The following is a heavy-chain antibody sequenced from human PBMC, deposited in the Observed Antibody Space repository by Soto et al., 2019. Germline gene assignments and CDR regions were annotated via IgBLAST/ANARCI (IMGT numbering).Heavy chain of an antibody. CDR1: GFTVSSYG. CDR3: ARVQGVVVLAARVDYYGTAV. CDR2: IWYDGSNK. Sequence: PGVSLRLSCVASGFTVSSYGMHWVRQAPGKGLEWVAVIWYDGSNKYYADSVKGRFTISRDNSKNTLYLQMNSLRAEDTAVYYCARVQGVVVLAARVDYYGTAVWGQGTTVTDSS. J-gene: IGHJ6*02. V-gene: IGHV3-33*01. D-gene: IGHD2-15*01.